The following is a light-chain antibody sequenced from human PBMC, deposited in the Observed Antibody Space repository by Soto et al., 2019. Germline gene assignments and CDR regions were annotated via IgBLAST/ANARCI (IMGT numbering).Light chain of an antibody. CDR2: EVS. CDR1: RSDVGGNKY. J-gene: IGLJ3*02. V-gene: IGLV2-14*03. CDR3: RSFTASSARV. Sequence: QSALTQPASLAGSPGQSITISCTGTRSDVGGNKYVSWYQQYPGKAPKLMIYEVSNRPSGVSNRFSGSKSGNTGSLTISGLQAEDEADYYRRSFTASSARVFVGGTKLTVL.